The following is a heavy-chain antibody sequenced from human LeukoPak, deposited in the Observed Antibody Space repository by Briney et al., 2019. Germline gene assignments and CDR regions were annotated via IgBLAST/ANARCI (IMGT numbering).Heavy chain of an antibody. CDR3: ARRATTERGHSYGLDF. CDR1: GFTFSTFA. Sequence: GGSLRLSCAASGFTFSTFAMIWVRQAPGKGLEWVSSIGSSGSYIYYADSLTGRFTISRDNAKNSLYLQMNSLRAEDTAMYYCARRATTERGHSYGLDFWGQGTLVTVSS. V-gene: IGHV3-21*01. CDR2: IGSSGSYI. D-gene: IGHD5-18*01. J-gene: IGHJ4*02.